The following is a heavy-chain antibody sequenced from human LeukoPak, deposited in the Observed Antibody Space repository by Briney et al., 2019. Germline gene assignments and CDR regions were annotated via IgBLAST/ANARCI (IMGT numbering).Heavy chain of an antibody. CDR2: VNPGGDST. V-gene: IGHV1-46*02. J-gene: IGHJ3*02. CDR3: ARVRDGYNDAYDI. Sequence: GASVKVSCKASGYTFNNYNIHWLRQAPGQGLEWMGIVNPGGDSTNYAQDFQGSLTLTGDTSTSTVYMELSSLRSEDTAVYYCARVRDGYNDAYDIWGQGTMVTVTS. CDR1: GYTFNNYN. D-gene: IGHD5-24*01.